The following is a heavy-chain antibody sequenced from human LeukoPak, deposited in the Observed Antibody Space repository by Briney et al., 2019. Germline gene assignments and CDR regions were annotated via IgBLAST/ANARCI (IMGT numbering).Heavy chain of an antibody. CDR1: GFTFSSYS. D-gene: IGHD2-15*01. Sequence: PGGSLRLSCAASGFTFSSYSMNWVRQAPGKGLEWVSSISSSSSYIYYADSVKGRFTISRDNAKNSLYLQMNSLRAEDTAVYYCARFRTGGVVAAGRGYYYYGMDVWGQGTTVTVSS. J-gene: IGHJ6*02. CDR3: ARFRTGGVVAAGRGYYYYGMDV. V-gene: IGHV3-21*01. CDR2: ISSSSSYI.